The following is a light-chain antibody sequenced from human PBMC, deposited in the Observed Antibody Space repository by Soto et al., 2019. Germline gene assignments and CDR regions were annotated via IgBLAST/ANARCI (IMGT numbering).Light chain of an antibody. CDR3: SSYTSSSLG. CDR1: SSDVGGYNY. Sequence: QSVLTQPASVSGSPGQSITISCTGTSSDVGGYNYVSWYQQHPGKAPKLMIYDVSNRPSGVSNRFSGSKSGNTASLTISGPQAEDEADYYCSSYTSSSLGFGGGTKLTVL. V-gene: IGLV2-14*01. CDR2: DVS. J-gene: IGLJ2*01.